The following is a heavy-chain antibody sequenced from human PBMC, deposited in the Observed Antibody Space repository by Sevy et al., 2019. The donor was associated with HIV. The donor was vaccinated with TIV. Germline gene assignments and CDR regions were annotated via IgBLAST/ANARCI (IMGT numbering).Heavy chain of an antibody. CDR3: ARGGGNGWYYFDY. Sequence: SVKVSCEASGGTFSSYGISWVRQAPGQGLEWMGGIIPILGTVNYAQKFQGRVTITADESTKTAYMELSSLRSEDTAVYYCARGGGNGWYYFDYWGQETLVTVSS. V-gene: IGHV1-69*13. J-gene: IGHJ4*02. CDR1: GGTFSSYG. CDR2: IIPILGTV. D-gene: IGHD6-19*01.